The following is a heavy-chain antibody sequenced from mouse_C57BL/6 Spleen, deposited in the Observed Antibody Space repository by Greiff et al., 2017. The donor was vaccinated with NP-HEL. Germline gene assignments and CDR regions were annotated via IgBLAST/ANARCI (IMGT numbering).Heavy chain of an antibody. CDR1: GYTFTSYW. J-gene: IGHJ2*01. Sequence: QVQLQQPGTELVKPGASVKLSCKASGYTFTSYWMHWVKQRPGQGLEWIGNINPSNGGTNYNEKFKGKATLTVDKSSSTAYMQLSSLTSEDSAVYYCARGVIYYGNSFDYWGKGTTLTVSS. D-gene: IGHD2-1*01. CDR3: ARGVIYYGNSFDY. V-gene: IGHV1-53*01. CDR2: INPSNGGT.